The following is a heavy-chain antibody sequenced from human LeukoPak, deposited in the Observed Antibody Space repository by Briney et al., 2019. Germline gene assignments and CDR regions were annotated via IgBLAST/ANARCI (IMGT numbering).Heavy chain of an antibody. CDR3: ARGPSGSYAYYFDY. V-gene: IGHV1-69*05. CDR2: IIPIFGTA. D-gene: IGHD1-26*01. J-gene: IGHJ4*02. CDR1: GGTFSSYA. Sequence: GASVKVSCKASGGTFSSYAISWVRQAPGQGLEWMGGIIPIFGTANYAQKFQGRVTMTRDMSTSTVYMELSSLRSEDTAVYYCARGPSGSYAYYFDYWGQGTLVTVSS.